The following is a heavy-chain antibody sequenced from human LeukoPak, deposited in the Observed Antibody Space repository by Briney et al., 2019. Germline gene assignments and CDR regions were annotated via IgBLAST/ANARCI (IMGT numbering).Heavy chain of an antibody. J-gene: IGHJ4*02. V-gene: IGHV3-11*01. CDR1: GFTFSYNW. D-gene: IGHD6-13*01. Sequence: GGSLRLSCEASGFTFSYNWMSWVRQAPGKGLEWVSYISSSGSTRYYADSVKGRFTISRDTAKNSLYLQMNSLRAEDTAVYYCARDAVAAAGTGNFDYWGQGTLVTVSS. CDR2: ISSSGSTR. CDR3: ARDAVAAAGTGNFDY.